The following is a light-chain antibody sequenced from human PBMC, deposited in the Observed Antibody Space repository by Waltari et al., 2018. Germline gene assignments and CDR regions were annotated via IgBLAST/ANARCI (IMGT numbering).Light chain of an antibody. CDR1: HNIFYSANNKNY. CDR3: QQYYYSPPYT. Sequence: DILMTQSSASLAVALVERASITFKSIHNIFYSANNKNYLAWYQQKPGQTPKLLIYWASTRESGVPDRFSGSGSGTDFTLTISSLQAEDVAVYYCQQYYYSPPYTFGQGTKLEI. V-gene: IGKV4-1*01. J-gene: IGKJ2*01. CDR2: WAS.